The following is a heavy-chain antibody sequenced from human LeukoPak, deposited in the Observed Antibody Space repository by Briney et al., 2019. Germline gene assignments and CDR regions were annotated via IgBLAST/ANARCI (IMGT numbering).Heavy chain of an antibody. J-gene: IGHJ6*04. D-gene: IGHD3-10*01. V-gene: IGHV3-30*04. CDR2: ISYDGSDE. Sequence: GRSLRLSCAASGFTFSRHAMHWVRQSPGKGLEWVAIISYDGSDEYIADSVKGRFSISRDNSRNTLDLQMNSLTTEDTALYYCARATDYYGSGSYLPLYYFYGMDVWGKGTAVIASS. CDR3: ARATDYYGSGSYLPLYYFYGMDV. CDR1: GFTFSRHA.